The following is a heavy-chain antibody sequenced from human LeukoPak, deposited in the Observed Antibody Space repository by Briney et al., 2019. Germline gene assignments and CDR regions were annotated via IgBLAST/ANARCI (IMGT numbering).Heavy chain of an antibody. V-gene: IGHV3-23*01. CDR3: ARVGSDWLPPRYYYYYYMDV. D-gene: IGHD3-9*01. CDR1: GFTFSNYA. CDR2: ISGSGGGT. Sequence: PGGSLRLSCAASGFTFSNYAMSWVRQAPGKGLEWVSTISGSGGGTYYADSVKGRFTISRDNSKNTLYLQMNSLRAEDTAVYYCARVGSDWLPPRYYYYYYMDVWGKGTTVTIS. J-gene: IGHJ6*03.